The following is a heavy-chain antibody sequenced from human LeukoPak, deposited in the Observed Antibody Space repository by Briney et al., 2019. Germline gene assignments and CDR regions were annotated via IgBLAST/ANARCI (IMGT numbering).Heavy chain of an antibody. CDR2: IYTTGST. CDR1: GVSISSSSYY. D-gene: IGHD1-26*01. Sequence: SETLSLTCTVSGVSISSSSYYWSWIRQPAGKGLEWIGRIYTTGSTNYNPSLNSRVTISVDTSKNQFSLELSSVTAADTAVYYCARAEGGSTGFQHWGQGTLVTVSS. V-gene: IGHV4-61*02. CDR3: ARAEGGSTGFQH. J-gene: IGHJ1*01.